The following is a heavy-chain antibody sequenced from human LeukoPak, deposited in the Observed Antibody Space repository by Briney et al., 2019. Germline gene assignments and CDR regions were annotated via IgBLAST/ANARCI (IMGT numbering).Heavy chain of an antibody. CDR3: ARGIVGATGECDY. D-gene: IGHD1-26*01. V-gene: IGHV1-2*02. J-gene: IGHJ4*02. Sequence: GASVKVSCKASGYTFTGYYMHWVRQAPGQGLEWMGWINPNSGGTNYAQKFQGRVTMTRDTSISTAYMELSRLRSDDTAVYYCARGIVGATGECDYWGQGTLVTVSS. CDR2: INPNSGGT. CDR1: GYTFTGYY.